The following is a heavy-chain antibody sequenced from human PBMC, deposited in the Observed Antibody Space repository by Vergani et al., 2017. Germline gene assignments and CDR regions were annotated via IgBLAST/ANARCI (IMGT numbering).Heavy chain of an antibody. CDR3: ARAKGNYYGSGRFVPYGMDV. J-gene: IGHJ6*02. V-gene: IGHV1-69*04. D-gene: IGHD3-10*01. Sequence: QVQLVQSGAEVKKPGASVKVSWKASGGTFSSYAISWVRQAPGQGLEWMGRIIPILGIANYAQKFQGRVTITADKSTSTAYMELSSLRSEDTAVYYCARAKGNYYGSGRFVPYGMDVWGQGP. CDR1: GGTFSSYA. CDR2: IIPILGIA.